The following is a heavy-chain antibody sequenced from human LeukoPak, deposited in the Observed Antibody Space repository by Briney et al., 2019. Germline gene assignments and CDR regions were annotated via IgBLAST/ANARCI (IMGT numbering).Heavy chain of an antibody. V-gene: IGHV6-1*01. Sequence: HSQTLSLTCALSGDTLSSNSAACNWIRQPPSRRLEWLGRTYYSSKWYNDYAVSVKSRITINPDTSKNQFSLQLNSVTPEDTALYYCARGAVAVRNAFDIWGQGTMVTVSS. CDR3: ARGAVAVRNAFDI. CDR2: TYYSSKWYN. CDR1: GDTLSSNSAA. J-gene: IGHJ3*02. D-gene: IGHD6-19*01.